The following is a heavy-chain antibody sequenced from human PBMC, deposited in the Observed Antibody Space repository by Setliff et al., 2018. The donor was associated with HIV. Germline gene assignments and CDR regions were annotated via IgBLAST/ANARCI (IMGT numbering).Heavy chain of an antibody. J-gene: IGHJ6*03. CDR3: ARVPVSSYYYYMDV. D-gene: IGHD6-13*01. CDR2: VSAYNGLT. CDR1: GYTFPNYG. V-gene: IGHV1-18*01. Sequence: ASVKVSCKASGYTFPNYGISWVRQAPGQGLEWMGWVSAYNGLTNYAQNLQGRVTMTTDTSTSTAYMELRSLRSDDSAVYYCARVPVSSYYYYMDVWGKGTTVTVSS.